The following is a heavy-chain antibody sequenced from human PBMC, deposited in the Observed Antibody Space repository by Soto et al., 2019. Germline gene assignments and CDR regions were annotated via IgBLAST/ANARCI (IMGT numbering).Heavy chain of an antibody. CDR3: ARQGSNGAYYYYGMDV. Sequence: PGESLKISCNGAGYMFSSYWIAWGREMPGKGLEWMGIIYPGDSDTIYSPSFQGQVTMSVDKSNSTAYLQWSSLKASDTAMYYCARQGSNGAYYYYGMDVWGQGTTVTVSS. CDR1: GYMFSSYW. CDR2: IYPGDSDT. D-gene: IGHD2-8*01. V-gene: IGHV5-51*01. J-gene: IGHJ6*02.